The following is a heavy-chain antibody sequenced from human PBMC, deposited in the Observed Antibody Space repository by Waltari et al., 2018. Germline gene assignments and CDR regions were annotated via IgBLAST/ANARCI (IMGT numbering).Heavy chain of an antibody. V-gene: IGHV1-69*09. CDR1: GGTFSSYA. D-gene: IGHD3-22*01. Sequence: QVQLVQSGAEVKKPGSSVKVSCKASGGTFSSYAISWVRQAPGQGLEWMGRIIPILGIANYARKCQGRGKITADKATSTAYMELSSLRSEDTAVYYCARVVISSYYYYGMDVWGQGTTVTVSS. J-gene: IGHJ6*02. CDR3: ARVVISSYYYYGMDV. CDR2: IIPILGIA.